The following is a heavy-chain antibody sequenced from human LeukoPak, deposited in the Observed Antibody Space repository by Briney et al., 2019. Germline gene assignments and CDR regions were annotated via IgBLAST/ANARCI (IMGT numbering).Heavy chain of an antibody. V-gene: IGHV4-31*03. CDR2: IYYSGSN. Sequence: SETLSLTCTVSGGSISSGGYYWSWIRQHPGKGLEWIGYIYYSGSNYYNPSLKSRVTISVDTSKNQFSLKLSSVTAADTAVYYCARTPGIAVAGSFDYWGQGTLVTVSS. CDR1: GGSISSGGYY. CDR3: ARTPGIAVAGSFDY. J-gene: IGHJ4*02. D-gene: IGHD6-19*01.